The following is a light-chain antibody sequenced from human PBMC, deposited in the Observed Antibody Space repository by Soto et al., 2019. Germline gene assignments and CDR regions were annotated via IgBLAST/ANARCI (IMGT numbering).Light chain of an antibody. CDR3: QQYNNWPPIT. CDR1: QSVISSY. V-gene: IGKV3D-7*01. Sequence: PGERVTLSCRASQSVISSYLTWYQQKPGQAPRLLIYGASTRATGIPARFSGSGSGTDFTLTISSLQPEDFAVYYCQQYNNWPPITFGQGTRLEIK. J-gene: IGKJ5*01. CDR2: GAS.